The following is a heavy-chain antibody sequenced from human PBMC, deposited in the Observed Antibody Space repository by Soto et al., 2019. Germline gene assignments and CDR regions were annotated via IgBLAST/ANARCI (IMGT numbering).Heavy chain of an antibody. V-gene: IGHV4-31*03. CDR1: GGSISSGGYY. Sequence: SETLSLTCTVSGGSISSGGYYWSWIRRHPGKGLEWIGYIYYSGSTYYNPSLKSRVTISVDTSKNQFSLKLSSVTAADTVVYYCAKGPYYYYMDVWGKGTTVTVSS. J-gene: IGHJ6*03. CDR3: AKGPYYYYMDV. CDR2: IYYSGST.